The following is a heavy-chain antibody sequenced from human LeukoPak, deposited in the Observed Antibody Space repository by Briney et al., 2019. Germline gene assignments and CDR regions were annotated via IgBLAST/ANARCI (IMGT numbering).Heavy chain of an antibody. CDR1: GGSISTYY. CDR2: VSYSGST. V-gene: IGHV4-59*08. Sequence: SETLSLTCTVSGGSISTYYWSWLRQPPGKGLEWIGYVSYSGSTNYNPSLKTLKSRVTMSVDTSKNQFSLKVSSVTAADTAVYYCARLQGRGDYYLDFWGQGALVTVSS. CDR3: ARLQGRGDYYLDF. J-gene: IGHJ4*02. D-gene: IGHD7-27*01.